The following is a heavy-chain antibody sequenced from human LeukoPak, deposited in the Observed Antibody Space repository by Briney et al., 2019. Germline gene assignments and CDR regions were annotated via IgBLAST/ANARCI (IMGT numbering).Heavy chain of an antibody. V-gene: IGHV3-9*01. Sequence: PGGSLRLSCAASGFTFDDYAMHWVRQAPGKGLEWVSGISWNSGSIGYADSVKGRFTISRDNAKNSLYLQMNSLRAEDTALYYCARVDYGDYLAFDIWGQGTMVTVSS. CDR2: ISWNSGSI. CDR1: GFTFDDYA. D-gene: IGHD4-17*01. J-gene: IGHJ3*02. CDR3: ARVDYGDYLAFDI.